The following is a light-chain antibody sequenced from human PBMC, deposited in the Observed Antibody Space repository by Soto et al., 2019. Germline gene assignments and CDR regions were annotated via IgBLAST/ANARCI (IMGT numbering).Light chain of an antibody. CDR2: DAS. CDR3: QQYNSYPMYT. CDR1: QSISSW. V-gene: IGKV1-5*01. J-gene: IGKJ2*01. Sequence: DIQMTQSPSTLSASVGDRVTITCRASQSISSWLAWYQQKPGKAPKLLIYDASSLESGVPSRFSGRGSVTEFTLTISSLQPDDFATYYCQQYNSYPMYTFGQGTKLEIK.